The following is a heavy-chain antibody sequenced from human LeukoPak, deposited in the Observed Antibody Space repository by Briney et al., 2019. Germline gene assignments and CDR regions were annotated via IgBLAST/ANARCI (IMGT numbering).Heavy chain of an antibody. CDR3: AREHDYGDYAAIDY. CDR1: GGSISSYY. CDR2: IYYSGST. J-gene: IGHJ4*02. D-gene: IGHD4-17*01. Sequence: KASETLSLTCTVSGGSISSYYWSWIRQPPGKGLEWIGYIYYSGSTNYNPSLKRRVTISVDTSKNQFSLKLSSVTAADTAVYYCAREHDYGDYAAIDYWGQGTLVTVSS. V-gene: IGHV4-59*01.